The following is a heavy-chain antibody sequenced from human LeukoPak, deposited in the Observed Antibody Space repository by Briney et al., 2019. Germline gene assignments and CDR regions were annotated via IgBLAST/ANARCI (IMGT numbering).Heavy chain of an antibody. CDR2: IKQDGSEK. J-gene: IGHJ4*02. CDR3: ARDKAYYGSGSYLDY. CDR1: GFTFSSYW. V-gene: IGHV3-7*03. D-gene: IGHD3-10*01. Sequence: GGSLRLSCAASGFTFSSYWMSWVRQAPGKGLERVANIKQDGSEKHYVDSVKGRFTISRDNAKNSLYLQMNSLRAEDTAVYYCARDKAYYGSGSYLDYWGQGTLVTVSS.